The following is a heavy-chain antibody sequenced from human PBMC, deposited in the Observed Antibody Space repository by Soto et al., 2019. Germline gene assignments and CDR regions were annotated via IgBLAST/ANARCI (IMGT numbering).Heavy chain of an antibody. V-gene: IGHV3-30*18. Sequence: PGGSLRLSCVASGFTFSSYAMHWVRQAPGMGLEWVALISYDGSIKYYAESVKGRFTISRDKSKNTLYLQMNSLRVADTAVYYCAKVGGDGRYYYHYMDVWGKGTTDPVPS. D-gene: IGHD2-21*02. CDR1: GFTFSSYA. J-gene: IGHJ6*03. CDR2: ISYDGSIK. CDR3: AKVGGDGRYYYHYMDV.